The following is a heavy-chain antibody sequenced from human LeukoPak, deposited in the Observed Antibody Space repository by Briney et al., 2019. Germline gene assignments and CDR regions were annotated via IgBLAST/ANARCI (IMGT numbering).Heavy chain of an antibody. CDR2: IYYSEIT. Sequence: PSETLPLTCTVSGGSISSSSYYWGWIRQPPGKGLQWIASIYYSEITYYNPSLKSRVTISVDTSKNQFSLNLSSVIAADTAVYYCARYLRGSHFDYWGQGTLVTVSS. V-gene: IGHV4-39*01. CDR3: ARYLRGSHFDY. D-gene: IGHD1-26*01. CDR1: GGSISSSSYY. J-gene: IGHJ4*02.